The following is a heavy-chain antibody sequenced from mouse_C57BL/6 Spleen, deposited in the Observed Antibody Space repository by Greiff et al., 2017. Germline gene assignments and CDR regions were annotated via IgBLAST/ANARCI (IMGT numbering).Heavy chain of an antibody. V-gene: IGHV5-6*02. CDR3: ARHDGYDGAWFAY. CDR2: ISSGGSYT. CDR1: GFTFSSYG. D-gene: IGHD2-2*01. Sequence: DVMLVESGGDLVKPGGSLKLSCAASGFTFSSYGMSWVRQTPDKRLEWVPTISSGGSYTYYPDSVKGRFTISRDNAKNTLYLQMSSLKSEDTAMYYCARHDGYDGAWFAYWGQGTLVTVSA. J-gene: IGHJ3*01.